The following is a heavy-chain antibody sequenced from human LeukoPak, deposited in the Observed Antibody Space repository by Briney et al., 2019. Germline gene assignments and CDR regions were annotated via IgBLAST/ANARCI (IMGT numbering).Heavy chain of an antibody. Sequence: SQTLSLTCTVSGGSISSGGYYWSWIRQHPGKGLEWIGYIYYSGSTYYNPSLKSRVTISVDTSKNQFSLKLSSVTAADTAVYYCAIGEGIAAAGTFFRWFDPWGQGTLVTVSS. CDR3: AIGEGIAAAGTFFRWFDP. J-gene: IGHJ5*02. D-gene: IGHD6-13*01. V-gene: IGHV4-31*03. CDR2: IYYSGST. CDR1: GGSISSGGYY.